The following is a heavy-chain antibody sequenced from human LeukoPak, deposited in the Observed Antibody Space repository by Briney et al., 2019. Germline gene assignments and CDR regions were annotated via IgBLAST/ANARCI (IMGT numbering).Heavy chain of an antibody. J-gene: IGHJ4*02. CDR3: ARGRSLGELLD. CDR1: GGSISIYY. V-gene: IGHV4-59*01. Sequence: SETLSLTCTVSGGSISIYYWNWIRQPPGKGLEWIGYISNSGSTNYNPSLKSRVAISGDTSKSQFSLKLSSVSAADTAVYYCARGRSLGELLDWGQGTPVTVSS. D-gene: IGHD3-10*01. CDR2: ISNSGST.